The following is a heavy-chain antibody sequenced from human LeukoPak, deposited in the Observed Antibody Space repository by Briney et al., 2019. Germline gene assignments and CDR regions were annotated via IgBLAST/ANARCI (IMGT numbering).Heavy chain of an antibody. CDR3: ARHYGSGTYYNYFEY. Sequence: GGSLRLSCAASGFTFNNYAMSWIRQAAGKGLEWVSAISGSGGSTYYADSVTGRFTISRDNSKNTLYLQMHSLRAEDTTVYYCARHYGSGTYYNYFEYWGQGTLVTVSS. CDR1: GFTFNNYA. D-gene: IGHD3-10*01. V-gene: IGHV3-23*01. CDR2: ISGSGGST. J-gene: IGHJ4*02.